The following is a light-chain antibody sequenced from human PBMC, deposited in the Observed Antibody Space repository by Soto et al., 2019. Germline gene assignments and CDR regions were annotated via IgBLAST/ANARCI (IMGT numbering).Light chain of an antibody. Sequence: EVVMTLSLANLSLSPGAGATLSCWASQPVSDKLACYQQNPGKAPRLLIYGASARALGIPARFSGSGSGTEFTLTISSLQPEDFATYYCQQHGQWPITFGQGALLEIK. J-gene: IGKJ5*01. CDR3: QQHGQWPIT. CDR1: QPVSDK. CDR2: GAS. V-gene: IGKV3-15*01.